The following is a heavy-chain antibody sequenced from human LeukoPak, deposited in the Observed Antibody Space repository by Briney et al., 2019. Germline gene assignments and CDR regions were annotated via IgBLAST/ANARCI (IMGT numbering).Heavy chain of an antibody. Sequence: GGSLRLSCAASGFTFSSYSMNWVRQAPGKGPEWVPSISSSSSYIYYADSVKGRFTISRDNAKNSLYLQMNSLRAEDTAVYYCARDEYYDFWSGYYFWSAFDIWGQGTMVTVSS. D-gene: IGHD3-3*01. CDR2: ISSSSSYI. CDR3: ARDEYYDFWSGYYFWSAFDI. V-gene: IGHV3-21*01. CDR1: GFTFSSYS. J-gene: IGHJ3*02.